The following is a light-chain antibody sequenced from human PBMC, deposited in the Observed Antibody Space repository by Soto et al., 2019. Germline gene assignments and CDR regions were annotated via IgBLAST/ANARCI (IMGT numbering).Light chain of an antibody. J-gene: IGKJ5*01. CDR2: GAS. CDR3: QQRSNWPPV. Sequence: EIVMTQSPATLSVSPGERATLSCRASQSVSSNLAWYQQKPGQAPRLLIYGASTRATGIPARFSGSGSGTEFTLTISSLEPEDFAVYYCQQRSNWPPVFGQGTRLENK. CDR1: QSVSSN. V-gene: IGKV3-15*01.